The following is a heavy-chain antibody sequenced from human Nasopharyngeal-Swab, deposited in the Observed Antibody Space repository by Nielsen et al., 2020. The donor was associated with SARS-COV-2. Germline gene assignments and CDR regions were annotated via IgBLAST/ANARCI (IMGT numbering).Heavy chain of an antibody. D-gene: IGHD5-24*01. J-gene: IGHJ4*02. CDR3: AGARNGYNYLDY. V-gene: IGHV4-31*03. CDR2: VTYGGTT. Sequence: LRPSCTVSPGSITSGARYWAWLRQPIGGGLEWVGYVTYGGTTYYNPSLARRVTISVDTSENQFPLHVNSVTAADTVVYYCAGARNGYNYLDYWGRGALVTVSS. CDR1: PGSITSGARY.